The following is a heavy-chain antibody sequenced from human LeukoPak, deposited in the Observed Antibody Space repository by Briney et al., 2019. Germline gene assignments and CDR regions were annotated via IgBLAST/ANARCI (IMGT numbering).Heavy chain of an antibody. Sequence: ASVKVSCKASGYTFTSYDINWVRQATGQGLEWMGWMNPNSGNTGYAQKFQGRVTMTRNTSISTAYMELSSLRSEDTAVYYCARARPRVHYMDVWGKGTTVTISS. V-gene: IGHV1-8*01. CDR2: MNPNSGNT. J-gene: IGHJ6*03. CDR3: ARARPRVHYMDV. CDR1: GYTFTSYD.